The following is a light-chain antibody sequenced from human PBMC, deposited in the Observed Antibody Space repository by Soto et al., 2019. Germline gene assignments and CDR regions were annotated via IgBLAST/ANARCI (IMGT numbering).Light chain of an antibody. Sequence: DIVMTQSPFALSASVGDRVTITCRASQNIRGFLHWYQQKPGKAPKLLIYGTSNRATGIPDRFSGSGSGTDFTLTISRLEPEDFAVYYCQQYGSLQWKFGKGTKVDIX. CDR1: QNIRGF. CDR2: GTS. CDR3: QQYGSLQWK. J-gene: IGKJ1*01. V-gene: IGKV1-39*01.